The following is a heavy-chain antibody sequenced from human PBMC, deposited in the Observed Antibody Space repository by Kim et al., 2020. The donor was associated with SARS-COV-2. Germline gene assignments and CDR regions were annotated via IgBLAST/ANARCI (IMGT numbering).Heavy chain of an antibody. CDR3: TRGNQDYYYYGMDV. Sequence: AASVKGRFTISRDDSKNTAYLQMNSLKTEDTAVYYCTRGNQDYYYYGMDVWGQGTTVTVSS. J-gene: IGHJ6*02. V-gene: IGHV3-73*01.